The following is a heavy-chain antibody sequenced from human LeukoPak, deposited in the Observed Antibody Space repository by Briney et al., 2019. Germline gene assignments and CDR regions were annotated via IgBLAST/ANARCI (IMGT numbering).Heavy chain of an antibody. CDR3: ARDSGYDLPGPNWFDP. Sequence: PSQTLSLTCTVSGGSISSGDYYWSWIRQPPGKALEGIGYIYYSGSTYYNPSLKSRVTISVDTSKNQFSLKLSSVTAADTAVYYCARDSGYDLPGPNWFDPWGQGTLVTVSS. D-gene: IGHD5-12*01. J-gene: IGHJ5*02. CDR1: GGSISSGDYY. V-gene: IGHV4-30-4*01. CDR2: IYYSGST.